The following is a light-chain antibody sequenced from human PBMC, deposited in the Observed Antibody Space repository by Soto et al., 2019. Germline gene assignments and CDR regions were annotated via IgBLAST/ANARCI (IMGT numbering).Light chain of an antibody. CDR1: QSSSSY. CDR3: QQIYSTPPIT. CDR2: AAP. J-gene: IGKJ5*01. V-gene: IGKV1-39*01. Sequence: DIQMTQSPSSLSASVGDRVTITCRASQSSSSYLNWYQQKPGKAPKLLIYAAPSLQSGVPSRFSDSGSGTDFTLTISSLQPEDFATYYSQQIYSTPPITFGQGTRLEIK.